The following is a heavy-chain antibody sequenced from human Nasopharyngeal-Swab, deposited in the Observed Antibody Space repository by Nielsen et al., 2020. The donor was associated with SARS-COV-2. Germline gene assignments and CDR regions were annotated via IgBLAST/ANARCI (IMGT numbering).Heavy chain of an antibody. CDR2: IHSGGST. Sequence: GESLKISCVASGFTFSSYGMSWVRQAPGKGLEWVSVIHSGGSTYYADSVKGRFTISRDISENTVYLQMTSLRAEDTAVYYCARDSSGYNHYYYGMDVWGQGTTVTVSS. CDR1: GFTFSSYG. D-gene: IGHD3-22*01. J-gene: IGHJ6*02. V-gene: IGHV3-66*01. CDR3: ARDSSGYNHYYYGMDV.